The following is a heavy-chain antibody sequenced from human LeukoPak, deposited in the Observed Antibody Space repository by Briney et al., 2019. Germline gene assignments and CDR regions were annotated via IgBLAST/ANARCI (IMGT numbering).Heavy chain of an antibody. Sequence: SETLSLTCAVYGGSFSDYDWSWIRQPPGKGLEWIGEINQSGSTNCDPSLKSRVSMSIDTSKSQFSLILRSVTAADTAVYYCARYVPVRTGTTRASFDYWGQGTLVTVSS. CDR1: GGSFSDYD. D-gene: IGHD1-1*01. CDR3: ARYVPVRTGTTRASFDY. J-gene: IGHJ4*02. CDR2: INQSGST. V-gene: IGHV4-34*01.